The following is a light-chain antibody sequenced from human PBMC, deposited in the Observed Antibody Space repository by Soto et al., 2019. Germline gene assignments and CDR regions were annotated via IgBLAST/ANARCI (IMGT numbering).Light chain of an antibody. Sequence: QSALTQPPSASGSPGQSVTISCTGTSSDVGGYNYVSWYQQHPGKAPKLMIYEVSKRPSGVPDRFSGSKSGNTASLTVSGLQAEDEADYYCGSYAGSGTYVFGTGTKSPS. CDR2: EVS. CDR3: GSYAGSGTYV. CDR1: SSDVGGYNY. J-gene: IGLJ1*01. V-gene: IGLV2-8*01.